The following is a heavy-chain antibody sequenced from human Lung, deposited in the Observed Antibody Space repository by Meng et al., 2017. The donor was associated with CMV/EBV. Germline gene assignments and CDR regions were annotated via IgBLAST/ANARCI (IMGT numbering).Heavy chain of an antibody. V-gene: IGHV1-8*01. CDR3: ATGVADFEY. CDR1: GYTFTSYD. Sequence: QVRLLQSGAEEKKPGASVKVSCKAFGYTFTSYDINWGRQGTGQGLEWMGWMNPNRGTTGYAQKFQGRVTMTRNISKSTAYMDLSSLRSEDTAVYYCATGVADFEYWGQGTLVTVSS. CDR2: MNPNRGTT. J-gene: IGHJ4*02. D-gene: IGHD6-19*01.